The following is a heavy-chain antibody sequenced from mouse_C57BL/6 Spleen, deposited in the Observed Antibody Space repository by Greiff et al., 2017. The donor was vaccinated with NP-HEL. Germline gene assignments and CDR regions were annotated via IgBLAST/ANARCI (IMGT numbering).Heavy chain of an antibody. CDR1: GYTFTSYW. Sequence: VQLQQSGTVLARPGASVKMSCKTSGYTFTSYWMHWVKQRPGQGLEWIGAIYPGNSDTSYNQKFKGKAKLTAVTSASTACMELSSLTNEDSAVYYCTKGYYYGSRNYYAMDYWGQGTSVTVSS. CDR2: IYPGNSDT. CDR3: TKGYYYGSRNYYAMDY. J-gene: IGHJ4*01. D-gene: IGHD1-1*01. V-gene: IGHV1-5*01.